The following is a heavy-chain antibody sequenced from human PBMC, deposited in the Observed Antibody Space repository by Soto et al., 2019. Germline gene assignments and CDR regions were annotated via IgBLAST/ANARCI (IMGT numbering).Heavy chain of an antibody. V-gene: IGHV1-2*02. CDR2: INPNSGGT. Sequence: ASVTVSCKASGYTFTGYYMHWVRQAPGQGLEWMGWINPNSGGTNYAQKFQGRVTMTRDTSISTAYMELSRLRSDDTAVDYGARYAYDYSKNGFDPWGQGTLVTVSS. CDR1: GYTFTGYY. J-gene: IGHJ5*02. CDR3: ARYAYDYSKNGFDP. D-gene: IGHD4-4*01.